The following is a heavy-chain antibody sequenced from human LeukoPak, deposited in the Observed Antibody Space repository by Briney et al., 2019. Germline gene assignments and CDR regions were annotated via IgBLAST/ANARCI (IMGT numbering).Heavy chain of an antibody. CDR3: ARGLRPAQQDYYYYYGMDV. J-gene: IGHJ6*02. CDR2: IYTSGST. CDR1: GGSISSYY. Sequence: SETLSLTCTVSGGSISSYYWSWIRQPAGKGLEWIGRIYTSGSTNYNPSLKSRVTMSVDTSKNQFSLKLSSVTAADTAVYYCARGLRPAQQDYYYYYGMDVWGQGTTVTVSS. V-gene: IGHV4-4*07. D-gene: IGHD6-13*01.